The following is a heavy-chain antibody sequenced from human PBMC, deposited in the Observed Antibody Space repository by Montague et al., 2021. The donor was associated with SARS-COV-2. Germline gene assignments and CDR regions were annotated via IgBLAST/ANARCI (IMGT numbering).Heavy chain of an antibody. CDR3: ARRYCSSTSCPNWFDP. D-gene: IGHD2-2*01. Sequence: SETLSLTCAHSGGSISSSNWWSWVRQPPGKGLEWIGEIYHSGSTXYNPSLKSRVTISVDKSKNQFSLKLSSVTAADTAVYYCARRYCSSTSCPNWFDPWGQGTLVTVSS. J-gene: IGHJ5*02. CDR1: GGSISSSNW. V-gene: IGHV4-4*02. CDR2: IYHSGST.